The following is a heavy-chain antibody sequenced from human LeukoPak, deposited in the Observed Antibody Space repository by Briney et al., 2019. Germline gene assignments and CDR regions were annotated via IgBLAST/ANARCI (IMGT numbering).Heavy chain of an antibody. D-gene: IGHD3-3*01. V-gene: IGHV1-8*01. CDR1: GYTFTSYD. Sequence: ASVKVSCKASGYTFTSYDINWVRQATGQGLEWMGWMNPNSGNTGYAQKFQGRVTMTRNTSISTAYMELSSLRSEDTAVYYCARVPVRFLEWLLNYYYYGMDVWGQGTTVTVS. J-gene: IGHJ6*02. CDR2: MNPNSGNT. CDR3: ARVPVRFLEWLLNYYYYGMDV.